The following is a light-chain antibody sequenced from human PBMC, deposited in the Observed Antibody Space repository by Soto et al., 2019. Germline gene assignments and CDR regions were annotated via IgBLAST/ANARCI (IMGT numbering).Light chain of an antibody. V-gene: IGLV4-60*03. CDR3: ETWDRNTHSP. CDR2: LEGSGTY. CDR1: SGHSNNI. J-gene: IGLJ2*01. Sequence: QLVLTQSSSASASLGSSVKLTCTLDSGHSNNIIAWHQQQPGKAPRYLMKLEGSGTYTKGSGVPDRFSGSSSGADRYLTISNRQSEDEGVYHCETWDRNTHSPFGGGTKLTVL.